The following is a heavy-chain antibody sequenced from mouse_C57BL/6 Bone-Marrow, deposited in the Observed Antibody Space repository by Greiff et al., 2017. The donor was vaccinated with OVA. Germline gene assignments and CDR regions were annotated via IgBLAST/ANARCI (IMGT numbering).Heavy chain of an antibody. J-gene: IGHJ4*01. CDR3: ARPHYYGSAYAMDY. Sequence: QVQLQQSGAELVMPGASVKLSCKASGYTFTSYWMHWVKQRPGQGLEWIGEIDPSDSYTNYNQKFKGKSTLTVDKSSSTAYMQLSSLTSEDSAVYYCARPHYYGSAYAMDYWGQGTSVTVSS. CDR2: IDPSDSYT. V-gene: IGHV1-69*01. CDR1: GYTFTSYW. D-gene: IGHD1-1*01.